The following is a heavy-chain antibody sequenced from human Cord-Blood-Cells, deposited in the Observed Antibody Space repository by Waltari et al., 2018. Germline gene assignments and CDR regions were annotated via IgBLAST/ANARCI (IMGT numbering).Heavy chain of an antibody. V-gene: IGHV4-39*01. CDR1: GGSISSSSYY. CDR2: IYYSGST. Sequence: QLQLQESGPGLVKPSETLSLTCTVSGGSISSSSYYWGWFRQPPGKGLEWIGSIYYSGSTYYNPSLKSRVTISVDTSKNQFSLKLSSVTAADTAVYYCASSTGDDAFDIWGQGTMVTVSS. D-gene: IGHD7-27*01. CDR3: ASSTGDDAFDI. J-gene: IGHJ3*02.